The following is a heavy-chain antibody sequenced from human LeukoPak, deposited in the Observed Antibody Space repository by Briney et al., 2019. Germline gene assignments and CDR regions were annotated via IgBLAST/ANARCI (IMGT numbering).Heavy chain of an antibody. CDR2: IYYSGST. CDR3: ARQLPYCSGGSCYVSFFDY. CDR1: GGSISSSSYY. J-gene: IGHJ4*02. Sequence: EALSLTCTVSGGSISSSSYYWGWIRQPPGKGLEWTGSIYYSGSTYYNPSLKSRVAISVDTSKNQFSLKLSSVTAADTAVYYCARQLPYCSGGSCYVSFFDYWGQGTLVTVSS. D-gene: IGHD2-15*01. V-gene: IGHV4-39*01.